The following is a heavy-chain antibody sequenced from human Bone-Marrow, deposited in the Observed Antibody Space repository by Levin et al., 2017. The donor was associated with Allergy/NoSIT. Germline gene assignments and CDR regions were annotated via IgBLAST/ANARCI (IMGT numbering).Heavy chain of an antibody. D-gene: IGHD2-15*01. CDR3: ATYCGGGSCYSDSVGGRFRKDALDM. Sequence: PSETLSLTCAVSNGSINSPNWWSWVRQPPGKGLEWIGEIYHTGSTNYNPSLKSRVSISVDKSKNQFSLKLSFVVAADTAVYYCATYCGGGSCYSDSVGGRFRKDALDMWGQGTMVTVSS. CDR2: IYHTGST. V-gene: IGHV4-4*02. J-gene: IGHJ3*02. CDR1: NGSINSPNW.